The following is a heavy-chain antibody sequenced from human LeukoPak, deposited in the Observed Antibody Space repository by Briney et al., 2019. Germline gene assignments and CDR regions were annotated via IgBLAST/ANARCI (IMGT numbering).Heavy chain of an antibody. CDR1: GFTFSSYA. Sequence: GGSLRLSCAASGFTFSSYAMTWVRQAPGKGLEWVSAISGSGDRTYYADSVKGRFTISRDNSKNTLYLQMNSLRAEDTAVYYCAKGFRVGDYWGQGTLVTVSS. CDR3: AKGFRVGDY. CDR2: ISGSGDRT. J-gene: IGHJ4*02. D-gene: IGHD1-26*01. V-gene: IGHV3-23*01.